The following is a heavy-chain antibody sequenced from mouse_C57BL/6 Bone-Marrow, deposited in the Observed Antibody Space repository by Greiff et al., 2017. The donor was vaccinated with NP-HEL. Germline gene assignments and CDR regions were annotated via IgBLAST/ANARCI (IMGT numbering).Heavy chain of an antibody. CDR1: GFNIKNTY. D-gene: IGHD3-2*02. CDR2: IDPANGNT. CDR3: ARREGGSGPYYFDD. J-gene: IGHJ2*01. Sequence: EVKLMESVAELVRPGASVKLSCTASGFNIKNTYMHWVKQRPEQGLEWIGRIDPANGNTKYVPKFQGKATITADTSSNTAYLQLSSLTSEDTAIYYGARREGGSGPYYFDDWGQGTTLTVSS. V-gene: IGHV14-3*01.